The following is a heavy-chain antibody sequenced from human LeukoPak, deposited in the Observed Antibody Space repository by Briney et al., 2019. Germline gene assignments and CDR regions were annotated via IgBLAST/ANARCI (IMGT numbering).Heavy chain of an antibody. CDR2: TYYRSKWYN. Sequence: SQTLSLTCAISGDSVSSNSATWNWIRQSPSRGHECLGRTYYRSKWYNDYAVSVKSRITINPDTSKNQFSLQLNSVTPEDTAVYYCARGVSVAATRPFDYWGQGTLVTVSS. D-gene: IGHD6-19*01. CDR3: ARGVSVAATRPFDY. V-gene: IGHV6-1*01. CDR1: GDSVSSNSAT. J-gene: IGHJ4*02.